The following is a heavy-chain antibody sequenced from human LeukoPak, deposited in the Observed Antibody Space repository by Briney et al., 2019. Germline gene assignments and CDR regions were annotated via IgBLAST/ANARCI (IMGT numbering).Heavy chain of an antibody. Sequence: GGSLRLSCTASGFTFSTFAMIWVRQPPGKGLEWVSSIFPSGGEIHYAGSVRGRFTISRDNSKSTLSLQMNSLRAEDTAIYYCATYRQVLLPFESWGQGTLVTVSS. J-gene: IGHJ4*02. CDR2: IFPSGGEI. CDR1: GFTFSTFA. D-gene: IGHD2-8*02. CDR3: ATYRQVLLPFES. V-gene: IGHV3-23*01.